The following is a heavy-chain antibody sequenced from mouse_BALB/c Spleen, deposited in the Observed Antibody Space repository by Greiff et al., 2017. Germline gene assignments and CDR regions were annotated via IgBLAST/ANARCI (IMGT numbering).Heavy chain of an antibody. CDR1: GFTFSSYT. D-gene: IGHD1-1*01. Sequence: DVQLVESGGGLVKPGGSLKLSCAASGFTFSSYTMSWVRQTPEKRLEWVATISSGGSYTYYPDSVKGRFTISRDNAKNTLYLQMSSLKSEDTAMYYCTRVFITTVVDYFDYWGQGTTLTVSS. CDR2: ISSGGSYT. V-gene: IGHV5-6-4*01. CDR3: TRVFITTVVDYFDY. J-gene: IGHJ2*01.